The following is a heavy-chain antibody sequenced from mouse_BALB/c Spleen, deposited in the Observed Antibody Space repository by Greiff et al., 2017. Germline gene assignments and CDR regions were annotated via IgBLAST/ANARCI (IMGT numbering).Heavy chain of an antibody. CDR1: GFTFSSYG. CDR2: ISSGGSYT. V-gene: IGHV5-6*01. D-gene: IGHD2-1*01. J-gene: IGHJ2*01. CDR3: ARQRGYGNYVYFDY. Sequence: EVHLVESGGDLVKPGGSLKLSCAASGFTFSSYGMSWVRQTPDKRLEWVATISSGGSYTYYPDSVKGRFTISRDNAKNTLYLQMSSLKSEDTAMYYCARQRGYGNYVYFDYWGQGTTLTVSS.